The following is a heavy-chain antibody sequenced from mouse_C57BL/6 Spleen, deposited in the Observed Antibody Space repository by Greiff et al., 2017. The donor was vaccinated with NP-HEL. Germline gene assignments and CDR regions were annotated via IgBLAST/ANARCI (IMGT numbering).Heavy chain of an antibody. CDR1: GYTFTSYW. CDR3: AIYDGFAY. V-gene: IGHV1-50*01. CDR2: IDPSDSYT. Sequence: QVQLQQPGAELVKPGASVKLSCKASGYTFTSYWMQWVKQRPGQGLEWIGEIDPSDSYTNYNQKFKGKATLTVDTSSSTAYMQLSSLTSEDSAVYYCAIYDGFAYWGQGTLVTVSA. J-gene: IGHJ3*01. D-gene: IGHD2-12*01.